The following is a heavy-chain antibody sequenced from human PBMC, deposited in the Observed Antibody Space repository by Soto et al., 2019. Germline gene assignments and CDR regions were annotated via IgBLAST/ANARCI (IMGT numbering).Heavy chain of an antibody. CDR3: AHLYAESGYDWRYDP. V-gene: IGHV2-5*02. CDR2: IYWDDDK. Sequence: QITLKESGPPLVKPTQTLTLTCNSSGFSLSTKGVGVGWIRQPPGKALEWLGIIYWDDDKRYRPSLNNRLTITKDTSKNQVVLTMTNVDTVDTGTYFCAHLYAESGYDWRYDPWGQGTRVTVSS. CDR1: GFSLSTKGVG. D-gene: IGHD5-12*01. J-gene: IGHJ5*02.